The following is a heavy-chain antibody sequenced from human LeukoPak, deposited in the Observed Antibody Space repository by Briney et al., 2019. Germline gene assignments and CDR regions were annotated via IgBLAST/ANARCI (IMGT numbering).Heavy chain of an antibody. J-gene: IGHJ5*02. Sequence: ASVKVSCKASGYAFSTYYMHWVRQAPGQGLEWMGIINPTSGATNYAQRFQGRVTMTRDTSTSTVYMEVSSLRSEDTAVYYCARGPHIAAAGTWWFDPWGQGTLVTVPS. CDR1: GYAFSTYY. CDR2: INPTSGAT. CDR3: ARGPHIAAAGTWWFDP. D-gene: IGHD6-13*01. V-gene: IGHV1-46*01.